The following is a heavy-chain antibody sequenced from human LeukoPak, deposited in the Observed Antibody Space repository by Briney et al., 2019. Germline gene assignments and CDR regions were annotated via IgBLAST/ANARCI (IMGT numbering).Heavy chain of an antibody. CDR2: IYPGDSDT. CDR3: ARQYHGSGSYSAFDI. Sequence: GESLKISCKGSGYSFTSYWIGWVRQMPGKGLEWMGIIYPGDSDTRYSPSFQGKVTISADKSISTAYLQWSSLKASDTAMYYCARQYHGSGSYSAFDIWGQGTMVTVSS. CDR1: GYSFTSYW. V-gene: IGHV5-51*01. J-gene: IGHJ3*02. D-gene: IGHD3-10*01.